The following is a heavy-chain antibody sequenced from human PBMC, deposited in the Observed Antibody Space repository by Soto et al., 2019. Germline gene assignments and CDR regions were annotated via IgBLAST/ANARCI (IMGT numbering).Heavy chain of an antibody. CDR2: TYYRSKWYY. D-gene: IGHD1-26*01. Sequence: SQTLSVTCAITGDSVSSNIAGWSCVRQSPSRGLEWLGRTYYRSKWYYEYAVSVRGRITINPDTSKNQYSLQLNSVTPEDTAVYFCARGEQYSGRIFDYWGQGTLVTVSS. V-gene: IGHV6-1*01. J-gene: IGHJ4*01. CDR1: GDSVSSNIAG. CDR3: ARGEQYSGRIFDY.